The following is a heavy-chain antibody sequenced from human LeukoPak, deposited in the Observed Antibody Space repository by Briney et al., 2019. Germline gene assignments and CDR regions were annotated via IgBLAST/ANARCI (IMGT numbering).Heavy chain of an antibody. CDR1: GYSFTNYW. Sequence: GESLKISCKGSGYSFTNYWIGWVRQMPGKGLEWMGIIYPGDSDTRYSPSFQGQVTISADKSISTAYLQWSSLKASDTAMYYCARARQWLVMRGAFDIWGQGTMVTVSS. D-gene: IGHD6-19*01. CDR3: ARARQWLVMRGAFDI. CDR2: IYPGDSDT. J-gene: IGHJ3*02. V-gene: IGHV5-51*01.